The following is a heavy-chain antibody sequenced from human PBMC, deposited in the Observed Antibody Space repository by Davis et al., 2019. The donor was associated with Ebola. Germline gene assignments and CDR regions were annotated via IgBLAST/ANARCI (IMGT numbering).Heavy chain of an antibody. CDR2: ISAYNGNT. J-gene: IGHJ6*02. D-gene: IGHD3-3*01. CDR1: GYTFTSYG. CDR3: ASTPGAYDFWSGYRPYYYYGMDV. Sequence: ASVKVSCKASGYTFTSYGISWVRQAPGQGLEWMGWISAYNGNTNYAQKLQGRVTMTTDTSTSTAYMELRSLRSDDTAVYYCASTPGAYDFWSGYRPYYYYGMDVWGQGTTVTVSS. V-gene: IGHV1-18*01.